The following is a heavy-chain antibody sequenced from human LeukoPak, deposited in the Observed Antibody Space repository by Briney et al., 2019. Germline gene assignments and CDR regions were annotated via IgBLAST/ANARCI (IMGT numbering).Heavy chain of an antibody. Sequence: SETLSPTCTVSGGSISSYYWSWIRQPPGKGLEWIGYIYYSGSTNYNPSLKSRVTISVDTSKNQFSLKLSSVTAADTAVYYCARDTAMVYYFDYWGQGTLVTVSS. J-gene: IGHJ4*02. CDR1: GGSISSYY. V-gene: IGHV4-59*01. CDR2: IYYSGST. CDR3: ARDTAMVYYFDY. D-gene: IGHD5-18*01.